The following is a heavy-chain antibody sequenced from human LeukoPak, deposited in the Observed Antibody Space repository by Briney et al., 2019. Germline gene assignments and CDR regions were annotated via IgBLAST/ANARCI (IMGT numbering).Heavy chain of an antibody. CDR3: ARINSGLRWGDALDI. CDR2: IKQDGSEK. D-gene: IGHD5-12*01. Sequence: GGSLRLSCAASGFTFSSYWMSWVRQAPGKGLEWVANIKQDGSEKYYVDSVKGRFTISRDNAKNSLYLQMNSLRAEDTAVYYCARINSGLRWGDALDIWGQGTMVTVSS. CDR1: GFTFSSYW. V-gene: IGHV3-7*01. J-gene: IGHJ3*02.